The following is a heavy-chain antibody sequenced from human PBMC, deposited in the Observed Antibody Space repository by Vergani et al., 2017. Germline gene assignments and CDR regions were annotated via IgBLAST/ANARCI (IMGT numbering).Heavy chain of an antibody. CDR3: ASKPEWLQSWFDP. D-gene: IGHD5-12*01. V-gene: IGHV4-34*01. CDR2: INHSGST. Sequence: QVQLQQWGAGLLKPSETLSITCAVYGGSFSGYYWSWIRQPPGKGLEWIGEINHSGSTNYNPSLKSRVTISVDTSKNQFSLKLSSVTAADTAVYYCASKPEWLQSWFDPWGQGTLVTVSS. J-gene: IGHJ5*02. CDR1: GGSFSGYY.